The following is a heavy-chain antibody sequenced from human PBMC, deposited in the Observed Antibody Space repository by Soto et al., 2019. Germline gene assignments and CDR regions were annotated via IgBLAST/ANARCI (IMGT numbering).Heavy chain of an antibody. V-gene: IGHV4-31*03. J-gene: IGHJ4*02. CDR1: GGSISSGGYY. D-gene: IGHD6-13*01. CDR3: ARDSSSLQYYFDY. Sequence: QVQLQESGPGLVKPSQTLSLTCTVSGGSISSGGYYWSWIRQHPGKGLEWIGYIYYSGSSYYNPSLKSRVTISVDTSKNQFSLKLSSVTAADTAVYYCARDSSSLQYYFDYWGQGTLVTVSS. CDR2: IYYSGSS.